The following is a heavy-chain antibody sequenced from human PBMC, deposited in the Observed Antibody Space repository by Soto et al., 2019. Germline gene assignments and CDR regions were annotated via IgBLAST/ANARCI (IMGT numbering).Heavy chain of an antibody. V-gene: IGHV3-33*01. CDR2: IWHDGGNK. Sequence: GGSLRLSCAASGFTFSSYGMHWVRQAPGKGLEWVAFIWHDGGNKFYAESVKGRFTISRDNSKNTLYLQMTSLSAEDTAMYYCARDGDVNTGFGKDYWGQGTLVNVSS. CDR1: GFTFSSYG. J-gene: IGHJ4*02. CDR3: ARDGDVNTGFGKDY. D-gene: IGHD3-16*01.